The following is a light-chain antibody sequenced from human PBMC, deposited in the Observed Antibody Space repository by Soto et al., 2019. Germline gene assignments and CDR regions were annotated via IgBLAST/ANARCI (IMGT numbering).Light chain of an antibody. J-gene: IGKJ4*01. V-gene: IGKV1-8*01. CDR3: QQYYSYPLT. Sequence: AIRMTQSPSSFSASTGDRVTITCRASQGIRSYLAWYQQKPGKAPKLLIYAASTLQSDVPSRFSGSASGTDYTLTISYLQSEDFATYYCQQYYSYPLTFGGGTKVEI. CDR1: QGIRSY. CDR2: AAS.